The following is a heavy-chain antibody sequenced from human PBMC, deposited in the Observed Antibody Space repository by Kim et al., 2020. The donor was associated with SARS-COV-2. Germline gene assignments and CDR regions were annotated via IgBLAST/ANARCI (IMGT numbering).Heavy chain of an antibody. D-gene: IGHD2-15*01. V-gene: IGHV3-11*01. CDR3: ARLYCSGGSCYRGYFDY. J-gene: IGHJ4*02. Sequence: VKGRFTISRDNAKNSLYLQMNSLRAEDTAVYYCARLYCSGGSCYRGYFDYWGQGTLVTVSS.